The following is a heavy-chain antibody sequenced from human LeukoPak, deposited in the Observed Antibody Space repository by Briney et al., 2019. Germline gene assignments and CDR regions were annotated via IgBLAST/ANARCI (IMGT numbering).Heavy chain of an antibody. CDR1: GLTFGDYA. V-gene: IGHV3-49*04. Sequence: PGGSLRLSCTASGLTFGDYAMSWVRQAPGKGLEWVGFIRSKAYGGTTECAASAKGRFTISRDDSKSIAYLQMNSLKIEDTAVYYCTRDEGRAYSYGYAYYYAMDVWGQGTTVTVSS. D-gene: IGHD5-18*01. CDR2: IRSKAYGGTT. J-gene: IGHJ6*02. CDR3: TRDEGRAYSYGYAYYYAMDV.